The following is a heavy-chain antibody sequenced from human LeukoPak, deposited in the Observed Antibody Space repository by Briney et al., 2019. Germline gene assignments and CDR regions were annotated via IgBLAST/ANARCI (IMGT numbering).Heavy chain of an antibody. D-gene: IGHD3-3*01. J-gene: IGHJ3*02. CDR1: GGTFSSYT. V-gene: IGHV1-69*02. Sequence: SVKVSCKATGGTFSSYTISWVRQAPAQGLEWMGRIIPILGIANYAQKFQGRVTITADKSTSTAYMELSSLRSEDTAVYYCAQYDFWSGYLADDAFDIWGQGTMVTVSS. CDR2: IIPILGIA. CDR3: AQYDFWSGYLADDAFDI.